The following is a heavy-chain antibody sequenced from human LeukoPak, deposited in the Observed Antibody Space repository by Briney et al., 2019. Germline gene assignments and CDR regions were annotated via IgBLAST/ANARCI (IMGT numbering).Heavy chain of an antibody. Sequence: ASVKVSCKASGYTFTSYYMHWVRQAPGQGLEWMGIINPSSDSTSYAQKFQGRVTMTKDTSTSTVSMELSSLRSEDTAVYYCARDSPEYYYDSSDGYWGQGTLVTVSS. V-gene: IGHV1-46*01. CDR3: ARDSPEYYYDSSDGY. CDR1: GYTFTSYY. J-gene: IGHJ4*02. CDR2: INPSSDST. D-gene: IGHD3-22*01.